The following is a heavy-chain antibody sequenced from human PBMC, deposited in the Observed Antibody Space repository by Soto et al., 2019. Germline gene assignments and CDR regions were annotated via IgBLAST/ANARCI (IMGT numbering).Heavy chain of an antibody. CDR2: IIPILGIA. J-gene: IGHJ5*02. D-gene: IGHD2-2*01. V-gene: IGHV1-69*02. Sequence: SVKVSCKASGGTFSSYTISLVRQAPGQGLEWMGRIIPILGIANYAQKFQGRVTITADKSTSTAYMELSSLRSEDTAVYYCARVDVVVPAASPQAPFDPWGQGTLVTVSS. CDR1: GGTFSSYT. CDR3: ARVDVVVPAASPQAPFDP.